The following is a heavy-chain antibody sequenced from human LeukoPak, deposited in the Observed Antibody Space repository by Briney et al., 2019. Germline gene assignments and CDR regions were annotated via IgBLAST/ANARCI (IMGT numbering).Heavy chain of an antibody. J-gene: IGHJ4*02. D-gene: IGHD1-26*01. CDR1: GASISNTNSY. CDR2: IYSSGRS. V-gene: IGHV4-39*07. Sequence: PSETLSLTCTVSGASISNTNSYWGWIRQSPRTGLEWIGNIYSSGRSYYNPSLKSRVTISIDTSDKQFSLKLTSVTAADTAVYYCARKREGPTTGIDSWGQGTLVTVSS. CDR3: ARKREGPTTGIDS.